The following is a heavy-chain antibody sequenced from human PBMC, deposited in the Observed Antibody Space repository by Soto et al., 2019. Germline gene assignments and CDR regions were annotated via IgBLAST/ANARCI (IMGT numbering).Heavy chain of an antibody. CDR1: GVSISTYY. CDR2: IYYSGST. Sequence: SETLSLTCAVSGVSISTYYWSWIRQPPGKGLEWIGYIYYSGSTNYNPSLKSRVTMSVDTSNNQLSLELSSVTAADTAMYYCATTTIISGRESPFDYWGQGTQVTVSS. CDR3: ATTTIISGRESPFDY. D-gene: IGHD5-12*01. V-gene: IGHV4-59*08. J-gene: IGHJ4*02.